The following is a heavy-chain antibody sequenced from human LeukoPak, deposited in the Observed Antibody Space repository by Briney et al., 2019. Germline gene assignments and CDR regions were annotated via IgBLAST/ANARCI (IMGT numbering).Heavy chain of an antibody. D-gene: IGHD2-2*01. CDR1: GFSFSTSA. V-gene: IGHV3-30*14. Sequence: GGSLRLSCAASGFSFSTSAMHWVRQAPGKGLEWVSVISKDGSIKSYADSVKGRFTISRDNSKNTLYLQMNSLRAEDTAVYYCASGRVYCSSTSCSDPYYFDYWGQGTLVTVSS. J-gene: IGHJ4*02. CDR3: ASGRVYCSSTSCSDPYYFDY. CDR2: ISKDGSIK.